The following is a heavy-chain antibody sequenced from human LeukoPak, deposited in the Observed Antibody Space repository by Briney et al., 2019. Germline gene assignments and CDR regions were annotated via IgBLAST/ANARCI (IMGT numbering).Heavy chain of an antibody. CDR2: IWYDGTNK. V-gene: IGHV3-33*01. CDR3: ARTPQHCSSTSCYDTHLDY. CDR1: GFTFRSYG. J-gene: IGHJ4*02. D-gene: IGHD2-2*01. Sequence: GGSLRLSCAASGFTFRSYGMHWVRQAPGKGLEWVALIWYDGTNKYYADSVKGRFTISRDNSKNTLYLQMNSLRAEDTAVYYCARTPQHCSSTSCYDTHLDYWGQGTLVTVSS.